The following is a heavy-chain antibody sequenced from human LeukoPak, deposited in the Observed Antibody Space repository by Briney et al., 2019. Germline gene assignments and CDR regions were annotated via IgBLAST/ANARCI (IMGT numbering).Heavy chain of an antibody. CDR1: GYSFTSHD. V-gene: IGHV1-8*01. CDR2: MSPNSGNT. CDR3: ARAGRKYAFDY. Sequence: ASVKVSCKASGYSFTSHDINWVRQATGQGLGWMGWMSPNSGNTGYAQKFQGRVTMTTDTSMKTAYIELSSLRSEDTAVYYCARAGRKYAFDYWGQGTLVTVSS. J-gene: IGHJ4*02.